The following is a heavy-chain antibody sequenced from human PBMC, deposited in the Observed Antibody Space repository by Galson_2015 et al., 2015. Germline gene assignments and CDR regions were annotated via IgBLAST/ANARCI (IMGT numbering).Heavy chain of an antibody. J-gene: IGHJ4*02. V-gene: IGHV5-51*01. D-gene: IGHD3-3*01. CDR2: DSDT. Sequence: DSDTRYSPSFQGQVTISADKSISTAYLQWSSLKASDTAMYYCARGGDLRFLGWLPPLDYWGQGTLVTVSS. CDR3: ARGGDLRFLGWLPPLDY.